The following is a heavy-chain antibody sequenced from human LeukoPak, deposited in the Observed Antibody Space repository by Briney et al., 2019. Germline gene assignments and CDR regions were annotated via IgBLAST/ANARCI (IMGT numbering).Heavy chain of an antibody. V-gene: IGHV3-23*01. D-gene: IGHD3-10*01. CDR1: GFTFSNYA. J-gene: IGHJ4*01. CDR2: ISTSGSNT. Sequence: GGSLRLSCAASGFTFSNYAMSWVRQAPGKGLEWVSTISTSGSNTYYADSVKGRFTISRDNSKGTLYLQMNSLRADDTAVYYCAKLPYGSVDYWGQGTLVTVSS. CDR3: AKLPYGSVDY.